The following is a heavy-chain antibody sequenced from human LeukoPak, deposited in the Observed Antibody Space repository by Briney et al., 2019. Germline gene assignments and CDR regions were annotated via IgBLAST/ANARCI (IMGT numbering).Heavy chain of an antibody. J-gene: IGHJ4*02. CDR2: ITGSGDGT. CDR1: GFTFSTYA. Sequence: GGSLRLSCTASGFTFSTYAMTWVRQAPGKGLEWVSSITGSGDGTSAADSVKGRFSISRDNSKNTLYLQMNSLRAEVTAVYYCANSGAGSFDYWGQGTLVTVSS. CDR3: ANSGAGSFDY. V-gene: IGHV3-23*01. D-gene: IGHD3-10*01.